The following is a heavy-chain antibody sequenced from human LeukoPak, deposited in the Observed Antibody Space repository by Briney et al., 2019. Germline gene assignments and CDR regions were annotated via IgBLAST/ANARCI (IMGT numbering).Heavy chain of an antibody. CDR1: GGSISGPEYF. V-gene: IGHV4-39*07. D-gene: IGHD4-17*01. CDR2: IFYSGST. J-gene: IGHJ4*02. Sequence: SETLSLTCTVSGGSISGPEYFWGWIRQPPGKGLEWIGTIFYSGSTNYNPSLKSRVTMSVDTSKNQFSLKLSSVTAADTAVYYCASTSTVTTFNYFDYWGQGTLVTVSS. CDR3: ASTSTVTTFNYFDY.